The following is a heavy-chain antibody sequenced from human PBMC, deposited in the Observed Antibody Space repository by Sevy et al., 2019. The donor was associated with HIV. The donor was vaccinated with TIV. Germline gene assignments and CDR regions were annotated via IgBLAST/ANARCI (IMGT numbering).Heavy chain of an antibody. Sequence: GESLKIPCKASGYSFTTYWIGLVRQMPGKGLHWMGSIYPGDSDTIYSPSFQGQVSISADKSVTTAYLQWNSLQASDTAIYYCARLGNNEEGAFDIWGQGTMVTVSS. CDR1: GYSFTTYW. J-gene: IGHJ3*02. V-gene: IGHV5-51*01. CDR2: IYPGDSDT. CDR3: ARLGNNEEGAFDI. D-gene: IGHD2-8*01.